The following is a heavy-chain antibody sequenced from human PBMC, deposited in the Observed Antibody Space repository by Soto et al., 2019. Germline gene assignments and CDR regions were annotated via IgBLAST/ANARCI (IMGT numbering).Heavy chain of an antibody. D-gene: IGHD3-22*01. CDR2: ISGSGGST. CDR1: GFTFSSYA. CDR3: AKLARDYYDSSVQGAFDI. J-gene: IGHJ3*02. Sequence: GGSLRLSCAASGFTFSSYAMSWVRQAPGKGLEWVSAISGSGGSTYYADSVKGRFTISRDNSKNTLYLQMNSLRAEDTAVYYCAKLARDYYDSSVQGAFDISGQGTMVTVSS. V-gene: IGHV3-23*01.